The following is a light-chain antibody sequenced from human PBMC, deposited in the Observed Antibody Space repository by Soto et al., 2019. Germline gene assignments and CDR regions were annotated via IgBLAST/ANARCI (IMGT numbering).Light chain of an antibody. CDR3: IQLSHLHRT. Sequence: VLTQTPLSSPVTLGQPASISCRSSQSLVYSDGNTYLSWLQQRPGQPPRLLIYQVSNRFSGVQDRFSGSAAGTDFTLKISRVEAEDVRVYPCIQLSHLHRTFDQGTKVEIK. J-gene: IGKJ1*01. CDR2: QVS. CDR1: QSLVYSDGNTY. V-gene: IGKV2-24*01.